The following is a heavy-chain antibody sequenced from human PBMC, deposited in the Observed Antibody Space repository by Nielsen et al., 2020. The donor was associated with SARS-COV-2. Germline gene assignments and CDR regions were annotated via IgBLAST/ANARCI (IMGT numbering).Heavy chain of an antibody. CDR3: ARAVGSAFYYYYMDV. CDR1: GYTFNNNG. CDR2: VSAYNANT. Sequence: ASVKVSCKASGYTFNNNGFSWVRQAPGQGLEWVGWVSAYNANTNYAQKLQGRVTMTTDTSTSTAYMELRSLSSDDTAVYYCARAVGSAFYYYYMDVWGQGTAVTVSS. V-gene: IGHV1-18*04. D-gene: IGHD3-10*01. J-gene: IGHJ6*03.